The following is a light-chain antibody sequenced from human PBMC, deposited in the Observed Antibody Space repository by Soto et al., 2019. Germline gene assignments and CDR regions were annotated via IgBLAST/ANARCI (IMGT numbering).Light chain of an antibody. V-gene: IGKV1-33*01. CDR2: DAS. J-gene: IGKJ1*01. Sequence: DIQMTQSPSSLSASVGDRVTITCQASQDISNYLNWYQQKPGKAPKLLIYDASNLETGVPSRFSGSGSGTDFTFTISSLQPEDVATYYCQKYNSAPWGFGQGTKVDIK. CDR3: QKYNSAPWG. CDR1: QDISNY.